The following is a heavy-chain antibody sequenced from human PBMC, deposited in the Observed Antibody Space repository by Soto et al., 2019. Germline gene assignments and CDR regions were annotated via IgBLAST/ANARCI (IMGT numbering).Heavy chain of an antibody. Sequence: QVQLQQWGAGLLKPSETLSLTCAVYGGSFSDYYWSCIRQPPGKGLEWIGEINHSGSSNYNPSLKSRVTISVDTSKNQFSLKLSSVTAADTAVYYCARIGARIAAAGLTRWGQGTLVTVSS. CDR2: INHSGSS. CDR1: GGSFSDYY. CDR3: ARIGARIAAAGLTR. V-gene: IGHV4-34*01. D-gene: IGHD6-13*01. J-gene: IGHJ4*02.